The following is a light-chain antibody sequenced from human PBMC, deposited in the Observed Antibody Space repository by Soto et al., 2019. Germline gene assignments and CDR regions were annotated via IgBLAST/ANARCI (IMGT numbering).Light chain of an antibody. CDR2: WAS. Sequence: DIVMTQSPDSLAASLGERAPLNCKCSRSVLYKSNNKNHLAWYQQKPGQPPQLIIYWASTRESGVPERFSGSGSGTDFTLTISSLEAEDVAFYWCQQYFDVPFTFGGGTKVDIK. V-gene: IGKV4-1*01. CDR3: QQYFDVPFT. CDR1: RSVLYKSNNKNH. J-gene: IGKJ4*01.